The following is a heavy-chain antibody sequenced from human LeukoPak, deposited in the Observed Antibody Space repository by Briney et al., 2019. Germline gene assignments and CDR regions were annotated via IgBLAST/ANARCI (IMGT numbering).Heavy chain of an antibody. D-gene: IGHD5-18*01. CDR2: ISSSSSYI. Sequence: PGGSLRLSCAASGFTFSSYSMNWVRQAPGKGLEWVSSISSSSSYIYYADSVKGRFTISRDNAKNSLYLQMNSLRAEGTAVYYCAREGYSYGQSPYFDYWGQGTLVTVSS. CDR3: AREGYSYGQSPYFDY. J-gene: IGHJ4*02. CDR1: GFTFSSYS. V-gene: IGHV3-21*01.